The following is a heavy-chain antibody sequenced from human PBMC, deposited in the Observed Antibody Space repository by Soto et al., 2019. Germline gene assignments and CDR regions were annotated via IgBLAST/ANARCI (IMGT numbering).Heavy chain of an antibody. CDR3: AIIGGDPAAMYPFADH. CDR1: GFTFSHYW. V-gene: IGHV3-74*01. D-gene: IGHD2-2*01. Sequence: GGSLRLSCAASGFTFSHYWMYWVRQAPGKGLVCVSRISSDGSYASYADSVKGRFTISRDSAKSTLYLQMNSLRAEDTAVYYCAIIGGDPAAMYPFADHWSRGTLVTVSS. J-gene: IGHJ4*02. CDR2: ISSDGSYA.